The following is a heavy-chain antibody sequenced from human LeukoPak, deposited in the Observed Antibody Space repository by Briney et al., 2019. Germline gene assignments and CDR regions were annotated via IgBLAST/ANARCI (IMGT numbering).Heavy chain of an antibody. D-gene: IGHD3-10*01. Sequence: PGGSLRLSCAASGFTFSSYAMHWVRQAPGKGLEWVAVISYDGSNKYHADSVKGRFTVSRDNSKNTLYLQMNSLRADDTAVYYCARDAGSGSYFDYWGQGTLVTVSS. V-gene: IGHV3-30*04. CDR2: ISYDGSNK. CDR1: GFTFSSYA. CDR3: ARDAGSGSYFDY. J-gene: IGHJ4*02.